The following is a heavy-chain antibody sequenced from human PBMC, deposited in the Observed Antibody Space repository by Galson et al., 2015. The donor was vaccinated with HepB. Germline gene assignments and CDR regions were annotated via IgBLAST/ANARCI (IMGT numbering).Heavy chain of an antibody. Sequence: SLRLSCAASGFTFSSYGMHWVRQAPGKGLEWVAVISYDGSNKYYADSVKGRFTISRDNSKNTLYLQMNSLRAEDTAVYYCATSRRLRGYSYGYDYWGQGTLVTVSS. CDR3: ATSRRLRGYSYGYDY. J-gene: IGHJ4*02. CDR2: ISYDGSNK. V-gene: IGHV3-30*03. CDR1: GFTFSSYG. D-gene: IGHD5-18*01.